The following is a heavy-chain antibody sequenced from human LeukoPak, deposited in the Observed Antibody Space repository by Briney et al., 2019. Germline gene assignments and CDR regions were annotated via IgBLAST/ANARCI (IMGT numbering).Heavy chain of an antibody. J-gene: IGHJ4*02. CDR2: ISHDGGNK. D-gene: IGHD6-19*01. V-gene: IGHV3-30-3*01. CDR3: ATPYTSGWSLYFDN. CDR1: GFTFSSYT. Sequence: GGSLRLSCAASGFTFSSYTMHWVRQAPDKGLEWVAVISHDGGNKYYADSVKGRFTISRDNSKNTLHLQMNGLRAEETAMYYCATPYTSGWSLYFDNWGQGTLVTVSS.